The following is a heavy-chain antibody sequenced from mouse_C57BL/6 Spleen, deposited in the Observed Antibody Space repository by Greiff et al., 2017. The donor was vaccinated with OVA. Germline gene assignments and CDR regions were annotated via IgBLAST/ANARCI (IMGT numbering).Heavy chain of an antibody. J-gene: IGHJ2*01. Sequence: VQLKQSGAELVKPGASVKLSCKASGYTFTSYWMHWVKQRPGRGLEWIGRIDPNSGGTKYNEKFKSKATLTVDKPSSTAYMQLSSLTSEDSAVYYCARLPDGYYGTSSSFDYWGQGTTLTVSS. D-gene: IGHD2-3*01. V-gene: IGHV1-72*01. CDR2: IDPNSGGT. CDR3: ARLPDGYYGTSSSFDY. CDR1: GYTFTSYW.